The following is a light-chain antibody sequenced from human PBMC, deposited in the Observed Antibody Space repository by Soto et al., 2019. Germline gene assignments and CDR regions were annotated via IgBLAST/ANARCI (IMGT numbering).Light chain of an antibody. CDR1: QSVSSN. V-gene: IGKV3-15*01. CDR3: QQYNTWPLT. CDR2: DAS. Sequence: ETGMTQSPATLSVSPGERPTLSCRASQSVSSNLAWYQQKPGQAPRLLIYDASTRATGIPAMFSGSGSGTEFTLTISSLQAEDFAVYYCQQYNTWPLTFGPGTKVDIK. J-gene: IGKJ3*01.